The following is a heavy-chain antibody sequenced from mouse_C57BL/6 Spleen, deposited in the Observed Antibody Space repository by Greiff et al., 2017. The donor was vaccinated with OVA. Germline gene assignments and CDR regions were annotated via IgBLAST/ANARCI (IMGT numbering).Heavy chain of an antibody. CDR1: GFTFSDYY. V-gene: IGHV5-16*01. CDR2: INYDGSST. CDR3: ARGGYGSRDWYFDV. J-gene: IGHJ1*03. Sequence: DVKLVESEGGLVQPGSSMKLSCTASGFTFSDYYMAWVRQVPEKGLEWVANINYDGSSTYYLDSLKSRFIISRDNAKNILYLQMISLKSEDTATYYCARGGYGSRDWYFDVWGTGTTVTVSS. D-gene: IGHD1-1*01.